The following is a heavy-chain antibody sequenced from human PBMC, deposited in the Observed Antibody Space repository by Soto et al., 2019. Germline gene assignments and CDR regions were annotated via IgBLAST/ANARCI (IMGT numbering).Heavy chain of an antibody. CDR2: ISAYNGNT. J-gene: IGHJ6*02. V-gene: IGHV1-18*04. CDR3: ARDISYCGGDCYSCYYYYGMDV. D-gene: IGHD2-21*02. CDR1: GYTFTSYG. Sequence: QVQLVQSGAEVKKPGASVKVSCKASGYTFTSYGISWARQAPGQGLEWMGWISAYNGNTNYAQQLQGRVTMTTDTSTSTAYMELRSLRSDDTAVYYCARDISYCGGDCYSCYYYYGMDVWGQGTTVTVSS.